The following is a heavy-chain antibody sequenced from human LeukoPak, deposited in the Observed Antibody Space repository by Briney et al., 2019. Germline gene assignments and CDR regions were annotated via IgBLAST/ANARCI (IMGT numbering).Heavy chain of an antibody. D-gene: IGHD6-13*01. CDR2: INHSGST. V-gene: IGHV4-34*01. Sequence: SETLSLTCAVYGGSFSVYYWSWIRQPPGKGLEWIGEINHSGSTNYNPSLKSRVTISVDTSKNQFSLKLSSVTAADTAVYYCARDRSIAAAGTIPFDYWGQGTLVTVSS. J-gene: IGHJ4*02. CDR3: ARDRSIAAAGTIPFDY. CDR1: GGSFSVYY.